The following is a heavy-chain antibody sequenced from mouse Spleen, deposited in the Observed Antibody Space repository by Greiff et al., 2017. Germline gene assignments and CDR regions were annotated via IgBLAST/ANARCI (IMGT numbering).Heavy chain of an antibody. V-gene: IGHV1-76*01. CDR1: GYTFTDYY. CDR2: IYPGSGNT. Sequence: VQLQQSGAELVRPGASVTLSCKASGYTFTDYYINWVKQRPGQGLEWIARIYPGSGNTYYNEKFKGKATLTAEKSSSTAYMQLSSLTSEDSAVYFCAREDYGRGFDYWGQGTTLTVSS. CDR3: AREDYGRGFDY. D-gene: IGHD1-1*01. J-gene: IGHJ2*01.